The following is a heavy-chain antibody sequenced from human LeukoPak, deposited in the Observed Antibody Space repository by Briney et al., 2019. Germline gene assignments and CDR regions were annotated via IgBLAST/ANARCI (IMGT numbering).Heavy chain of an antibody. CDR3: ARVRDGYNDAYDI. CDR2: IKPSGGST. V-gene: IGHV1-46*01. J-gene: IGHJ3*02. CDR1: GYTFTSYN. D-gene: IGHD5-24*01. Sequence: ASVKVSCKASGYTFTSYNMHWVRQAPGQGLEWMAIIKPSGGSTTYAQKFQGRVTMTRDMSTSTLYMELSSLRSEDTAVYYCARVRDGYNDAYDIWGQGTMVTVSS.